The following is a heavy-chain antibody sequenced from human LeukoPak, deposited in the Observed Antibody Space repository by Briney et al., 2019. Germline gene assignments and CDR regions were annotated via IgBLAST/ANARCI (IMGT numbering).Heavy chain of an antibody. CDR2: ISSSGSTI. CDR3: ARDIPHVRGGPRFDY. V-gene: IGHV3-48*04. J-gene: IGHJ4*02. CDR1: GFTFSSYS. Sequence: GGSLRLSCTASGFTFSSYSMTWVRQAPGKGLEWVSYISSSGSTIYYADSVKGRFTISRDNAKNSLYLQMNSLRAEDTAVYYCARDIPHVRGGPRFDYWGQGTLVTVSS. D-gene: IGHD2-21*01.